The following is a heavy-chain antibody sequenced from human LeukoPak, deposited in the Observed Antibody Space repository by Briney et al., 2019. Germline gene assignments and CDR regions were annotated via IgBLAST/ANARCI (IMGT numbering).Heavy chain of an antibody. J-gene: IGHJ6*03. CDR2: IIPIFGTA. D-gene: IGHD6-19*01. Sequence: SVKVSCKASGGTFSSYAISWVRQAPGQGLEWMGGIIPIFGTANYAQKFQGRVTMTRTTSISTAYMELSSLRSEDTAVYYCAGGSSGWRYYYYYYMDVWGKGTTVTISS. CDR3: AGGSSGWRYYYYYYMDV. V-gene: IGHV1-69*05. CDR1: GGTFSSYA.